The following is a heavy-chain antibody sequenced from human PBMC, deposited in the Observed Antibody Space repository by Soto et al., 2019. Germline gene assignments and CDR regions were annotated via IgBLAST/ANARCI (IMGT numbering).Heavy chain of an antibody. D-gene: IGHD6-6*01. V-gene: IGHV1-69*12. J-gene: IGHJ6*02. CDR1: GDTFSSYA. CDR3: AREWVGSSSSSRYSYYGMDV. CDR2: IIPIFDSA. Sequence: QVQLVQSGAEVKKPGSSVKVSCKASGDTFSSYAIIWVRQAPGQGLEWIGGIIPIFDSASYAQKFQGRETVTADESTSTAYMELSSLRSEDTAVYYCAREWVGSSSSSRYSYYGMDVWGQGTTVTVSS.